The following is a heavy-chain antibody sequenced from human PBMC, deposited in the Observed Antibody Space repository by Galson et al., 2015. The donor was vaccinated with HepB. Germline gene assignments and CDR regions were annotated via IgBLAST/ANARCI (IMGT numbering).Heavy chain of an antibody. CDR2: IDWDDDK. D-gene: IGHD1-26*01. Sequence: PALVKPTQTLTLTCTFSGFSLSTSGMRVSWIRQPPGKALEWLARIDWDDDKFYSTSLKTRLTISKDTSKNQVVLTMTNMDPVDTATYYCARTGGGCYNFDYWGQGTLVTVSS. J-gene: IGHJ4*02. V-gene: IGHV2-70*04. CDR3: ARTGGGCYNFDY. CDR1: GFSLSTSGMR.